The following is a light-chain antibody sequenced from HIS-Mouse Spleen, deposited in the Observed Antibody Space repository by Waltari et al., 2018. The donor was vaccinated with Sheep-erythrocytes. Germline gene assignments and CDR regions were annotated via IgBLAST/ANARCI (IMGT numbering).Light chain of an antibody. Sequence: QSALTQPRSVSGSPGQSVTISCTGTCSDVGGYNYSPWYQQHPGKAPKLMIYDVSTRPSGVPDRFSGSKSGNTASLTISGLQAEDEADYYCCSYAGSYNHVFATGTKVTVL. V-gene: IGLV2-11*01. J-gene: IGLJ1*01. CDR3: CSYAGSYNHV. CDR2: DVS. CDR1: CSDVGGYNY.